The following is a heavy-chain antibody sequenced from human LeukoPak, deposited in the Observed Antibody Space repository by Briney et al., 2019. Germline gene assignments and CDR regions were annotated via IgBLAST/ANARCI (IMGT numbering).Heavy chain of an antibody. CDR1: GFTFSSYA. Sequence: GGSLRLSCAASGFTFSSYAMSWVCQAPGKGLEWVSAISGSGGSTYYADSVKGRFTISRDNSKNTLYLQMNSLRAEDTAVYYCAKRGGMTTVTTSLDYWGQGTLVTVSS. J-gene: IGHJ4*02. CDR2: ISGSGGST. V-gene: IGHV3-23*01. CDR3: AKRGGMTTVTTSLDY. D-gene: IGHD4-17*01.